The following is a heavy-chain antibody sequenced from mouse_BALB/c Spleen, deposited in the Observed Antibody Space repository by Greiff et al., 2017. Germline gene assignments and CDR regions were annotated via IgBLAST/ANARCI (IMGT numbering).Heavy chain of an antibody. J-gene: IGHJ4*01. CDR1: GFTFTDYY. CDR2: IRNKANGYTT. CDR3: ARGGIYERDFYAMDY. D-gene: IGHD2-3*01. V-gene: IGHV7-3*02. Sequence: EVMLVESGGGLVQPGGSLRLSCATSGFTFTDYYMSWVRQPPGKALEWLGFIRNKANGYTTEYSASVKGRFTISRDNSQSILYLQMNTLRAEDSATYYCARGGIYERDFYAMDYWGQGTSVTVSS.